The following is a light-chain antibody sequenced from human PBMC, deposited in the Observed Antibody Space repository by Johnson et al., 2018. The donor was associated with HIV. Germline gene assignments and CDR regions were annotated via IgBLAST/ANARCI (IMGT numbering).Light chain of an antibody. J-gene: IGLJ1*01. CDR1: SSDMGHYA. V-gene: IGLV1-41*02. CDR2: ENN. Sequence: QLVLTQPPSVSAAPGQKVTISCSGSSSDMGHYAVSWYQELPGTAPKLLIYENNKRPSGIPDRFSGSKSGTSATLGITGLWPEDWADYFCLGWDSSLRKVFGTGTKVTVL. CDR3: LGWDSSLRKV.